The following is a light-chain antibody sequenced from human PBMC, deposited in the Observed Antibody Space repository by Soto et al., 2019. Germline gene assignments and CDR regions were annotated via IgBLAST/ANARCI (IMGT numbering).Light chain of an antibody. J-gene: IGLJ1*01. CDR3: RSIAADYNTHYV. Sequence: QSVLTQPPSASGSPGQSVTISCTGTSSDVGRYNLVSWYQQHPGKAPKLMIFEVTKRPSGVPDSFSGSKSGNTASLTVSGLQAEDESDYYCRSIAADYNTHYVFRTGTKV. V-gene: IGLV2-8*01. CDR1: SSDVGRYNL. CDR2: EVT.